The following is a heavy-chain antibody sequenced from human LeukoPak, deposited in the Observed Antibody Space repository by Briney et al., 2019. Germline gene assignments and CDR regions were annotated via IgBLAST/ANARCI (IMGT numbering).Heavy chain of an antibody. J-gene: IGHJ4*02. CDR3: ARGPTRGYSSNDY. CDR2: IYSGGST. D-gene: IGHD5-18*01. CDR1: GFTVSSKY. V-gene: IGHV3-53*01. Sequence: GGSLRLSCAASGFTVSSKYMSWVRQAPEKGLEWVSVIYSGGSTYYADSVKGRFTISRDNAKNSLYLQMNSLRAEDTAVYYCARGPTRGYSSNDYWGQGTLVTVSS.